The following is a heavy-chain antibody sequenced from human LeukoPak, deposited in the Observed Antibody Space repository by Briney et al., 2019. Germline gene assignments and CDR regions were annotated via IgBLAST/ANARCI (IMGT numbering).Heavy chain of an antibody. D-gene: IGHD2-8*01. CDR3: APDYRYCTTITCPQGYS. CDR1: GYTFTGYS. V-gene: IGHV1-2*02. J-gene: IGHJ5*01. Sequence: GASVKVSCKASGYTFTGYSIHWVRQAPGQGLEWMGWISPYTGDTNYAQRFQGRVTMTRHTSISTAYMGLSRLTSDDTAVYYCAPDYRYCTTITCPQGYSWGQGTLVTVSS. CDR2: ISPYTGDT.